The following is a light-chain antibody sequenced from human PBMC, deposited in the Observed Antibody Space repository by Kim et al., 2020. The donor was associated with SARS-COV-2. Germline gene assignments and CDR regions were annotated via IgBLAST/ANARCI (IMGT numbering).Light chain of an antibody. CDR3: QQYGKSPWT. CDR1: QSVSSSY. Sequence: DIVLTQSPGPLSLSPGERATLSCRASQSVSSSYLAWYQQKPGQAPRLLIYDASSRATGIPDRFSGSGSGTDFTLTISRLEPEDFAVYYCQQYGKSPWTFGQGTKVDIK. J-gene: IGKJ1*01. CDR2: DAS. V-gene: IGKV3-20*01.